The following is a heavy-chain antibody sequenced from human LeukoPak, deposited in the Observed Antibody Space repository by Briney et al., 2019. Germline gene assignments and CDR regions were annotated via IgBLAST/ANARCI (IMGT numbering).Heavy chain of an antibody. Sequence: GRSLRLSCAASGFTFSSYGMHWVRQAPGKGLEWVAVIWYDGSNKCYADSVKGRFTISRDNSKNTLYLQMNSLRAEDTAVYYCAGDHGEYYYGMDVWGQGTTVTVSS. J-gene: IGHJ6*02. V-gene: IGHV3-33*01. D-gene: IGHD4-17*01. CDR2: IWYDGSNK. CDR1: GFTFSSYG. CDR3: AGDHGEYYYGMDV.